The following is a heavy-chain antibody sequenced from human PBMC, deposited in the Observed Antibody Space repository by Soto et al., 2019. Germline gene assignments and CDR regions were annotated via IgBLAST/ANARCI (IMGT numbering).Heavy chain of an antibody. J-gene: IGHJ4*02. D-gene: IGHD3-22*01. V-gene: IGHV1-46*01. Sequence: ASLKVSCKASGYTFTSYYMHWVRQAPGQGLEWMGIINPSGGSTSYAQKFQGRVTMTRDTSTSTVYMELSSLRSEDTAVYYCARGGNYYDSSGYYHPFDYWGQGTLVTVSS. CDR1: GYTFTSYY. CDR2: INPSGGST. CDR3: ARGGNYYDSSGYYHPFDY.